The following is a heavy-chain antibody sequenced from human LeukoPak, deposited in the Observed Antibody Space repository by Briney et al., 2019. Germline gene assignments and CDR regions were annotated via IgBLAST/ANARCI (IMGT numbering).Heavy chain of an antibody. Sequence: GGSLRLSCAASEFTVSSNYMTWVRQAPGKGLEWVSVIYSGGTTYYTDSVKGRFTISRDNAKNSLYLQMNSLRAEDTAVYYCARDIAAVWGQGTLVTVSS. CDR1: EFTVSSNY. V-gene: IGHV3-53*01. CDR2: IYSGGTT. D-gene: IGHD6-13*01. J-gene: IGHJ4*02. CDR3: ARDIAAV.